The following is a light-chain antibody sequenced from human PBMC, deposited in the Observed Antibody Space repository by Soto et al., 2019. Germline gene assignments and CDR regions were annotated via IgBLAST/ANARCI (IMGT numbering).Light chain of an antibody. Sequence: QSVLTQPASVSGSPGQSITISCTGTSSDVGGYNYVSWYQQHPGKAPKLMIYDVSHRPSGVSDRFSGSKSGNTASLTISGLQAEDEADYYCSSYTSSSTFVFGNGTKLTVL. CDR1: SSDVGGYNY. CDR3: SSYTSSSTFV. J-gene: IGLJ1*01. V-gene: IGLV2-14*01. CDR2: DVS.